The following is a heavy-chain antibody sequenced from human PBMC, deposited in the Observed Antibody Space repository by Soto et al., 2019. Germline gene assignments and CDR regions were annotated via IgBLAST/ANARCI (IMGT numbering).Heavy chain of an antibody. Sequence: GESLKISCKGSGYSFTSYWIGWVRQKHGKGLEWMGIIYPGDSDTRYSPSFQGQVTISADKSISTAYLQWSSLKASDTAMYYCARHGSSWVSYYYYYGMDVWGQGTTVTVSS. V-gene: IGHV5-51*01. CDR3: ARHGSSWVSYYYYYGMDV. CDR1: GYSFTSYW. J-gene: IGHJ6*02. CDR2: IYPGDSDT. D-gene: IGHD6-13*01.